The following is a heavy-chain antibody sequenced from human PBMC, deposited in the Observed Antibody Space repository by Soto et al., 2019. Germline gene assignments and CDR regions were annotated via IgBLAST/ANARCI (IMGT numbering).Heavy chain of an antibody. CDR1: GGFFSSNA. J-gene: IGHJ4*02. D-gene: IGHD5-18*01. CDR3: ATGGRGYSSAPRFYFEY. Sequence: QVQLVQSGAEVKKPGSSVKVSCQASGGFFSSNAISWVRQAPGQGLEWMGGILPIFHTTHYAQKFKGRVTITAAESTSTAYMELSSLKSEDTALYYCATGGRGYSSAPRFYFEYWGQGTLVPVSS. V-gene: IGHV1-69*01. CDR2: ILPIFHTT.